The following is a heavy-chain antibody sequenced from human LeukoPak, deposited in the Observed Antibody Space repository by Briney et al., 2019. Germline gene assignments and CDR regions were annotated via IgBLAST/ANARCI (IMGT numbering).Heavy chain of an antibody. Sequence: NAGGSLRLSCAASEFTFSSYTMNWVRQAPGKGLEWVSSISTSSIYIYYADSVKGRFTISRDNAKNSLYLQMNSLRAEDTAVYYCAKGLVSTVVTNWFDPWGQGTLVTVSS. J-gene: IGHJ5*02. V-gene: IGHV3-21*01. CDR1: EFTFSSYT. CDR3: AKGLVSTVVTNWFDP. D-gene: IGHD4-23*01. CDR2: ISTSSIYI.